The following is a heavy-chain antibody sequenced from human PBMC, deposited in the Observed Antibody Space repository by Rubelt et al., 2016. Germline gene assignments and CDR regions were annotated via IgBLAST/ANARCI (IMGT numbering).Heavy chain of an antibody. CDR2: ISGDSGTI. V-gene: IGHV3-48*04. D-gene: IGHD2-21*01. CDR1: GFSLSGYS. J-gene: IGHJ4*02. Sequence: EVQMVESGGGLVQPGGSLRLSCAASGFSLSGYSMDWVRQVPGKGLEWISYISGDSGTIYYADSVRGRFTISRDNVRNSLYLQMTRLRAEDTGVYYWVRGYLSNAFDQWGQGTLVTASS. CDR3: VRGYLSNAFDQ.